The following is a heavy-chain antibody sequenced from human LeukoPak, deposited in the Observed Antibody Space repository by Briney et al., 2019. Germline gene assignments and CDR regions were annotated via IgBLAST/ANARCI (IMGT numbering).Heavy chain of an antibody. CDR3: ARGGFSGSYLFDY. CDR1: GYTFTGYY. CDR2: INPNSGGT. J-gene: IGHJ4*02. D-gene: IGHD1-26*01. V-gene: IGHV1-2*02. Sequence: ASVKVYCKASGYTFTGYYMHWVRQAPGQGLEWMGWINPNSGGTNYAQKFQGRVTMTRDTSISTAYMELSRLRSDDTAVYYCARGGFSGSYLFDYWGQGTLVTVSS.